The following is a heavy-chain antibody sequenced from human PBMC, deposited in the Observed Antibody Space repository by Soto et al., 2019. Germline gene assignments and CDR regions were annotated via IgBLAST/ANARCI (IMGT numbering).Heavy chain of an antibody. CDR3: ARVDLTMVRGPPDY. CDR1: GFTFSDSW. Sequence: GGSLRLSCAASGFTFSDSWMNWVRQAPGKGLEWVAIIKQDGSEKFYVDSVKGRFTISRDNTKNSPYLQMNSLRADDTAVYYCARVDLTMVRGPPDYWGQGTLVTV. J-gene: IGHJ4*02. CDR2: IKQDGSEK. V-gene: IGHV3-7*01. D-gene: IGHD3-10*01.